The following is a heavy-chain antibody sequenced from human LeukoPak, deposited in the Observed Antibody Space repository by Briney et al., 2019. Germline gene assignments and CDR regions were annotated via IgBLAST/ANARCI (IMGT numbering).Heavy chain of an antibody. V-gene: IGHV3-74*01. CDR3: TRTGYRHGMDV. CDR1: GFTFNNYW. J-gene: IGHJ6*02. Sequence: GGPLRLSCAASGFTFNNYWIHWVRQAPGKGVVWVSSTSTDGSTTVYGDSVKGRFTISRDNGKNTLDLQLNSLRVEDTAVYFCTRTGYRHGMDVWGQGTTVTVSS. D-gene: IGHD3-16*02. CDR2: TSTDGSTT.